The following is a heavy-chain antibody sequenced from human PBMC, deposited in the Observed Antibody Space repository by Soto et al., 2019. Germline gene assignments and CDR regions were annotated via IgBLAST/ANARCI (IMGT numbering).Heavy chain of an antibody. CDR3: AKTETFNGYYNAFDY. Sequence: WGSLVVSCASSGFSFAGYALTWVGLAPGKGLEWVASISGGGGSTYYTDSVKGRFSISIDNSNRVVYLQMGSLTAGDTAFYYCAKTETFNGYYNAFDYWGQGTRVTGSS. V-gene: IGHV3-23*01. D-gene: IGHD3-9*01. CDR2: ISGGGGST. J-gene: IGHJ4*02. CDR1: GFSFAGYA.